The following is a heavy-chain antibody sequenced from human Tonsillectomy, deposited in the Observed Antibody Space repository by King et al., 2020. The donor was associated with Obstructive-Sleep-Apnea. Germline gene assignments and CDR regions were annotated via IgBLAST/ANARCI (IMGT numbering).Heavy chain of an antibody. CDR3: ARVAFSSPHFYYCGMDV. Sequence: VQLVESGGGLVQPGGSLRLSCAASGFTFSSSWMHWVRQAPGKGLVWVSRSNNDGSSTTYADSVEGRFTSSSDNARHTLFLQMNRMGAEDTAVYYCARVAFSSPHFYYCGMDVWGQGTTVTVSS. CDR1: GFTFSSSW. CDR2: SNNDGSST. D-gene: IGHD3-3*02. J-gene: IGHJ6*02. V-gene: IGHV3-74*03.